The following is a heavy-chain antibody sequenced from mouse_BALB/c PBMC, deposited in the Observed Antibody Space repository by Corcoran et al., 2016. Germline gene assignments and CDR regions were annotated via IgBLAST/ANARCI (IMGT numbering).Heavy chain of an antibody. CDR1: GYSFTSYY. V-gene: IGHV1S135*01. CDR3: ARYTTVNYFDY. D-gene: IGHD1-1*01. Sequence: EIQLQQSGPELMKPGASVKISCKASGYSFTSYYMHWVKQSHGKSLEWIGYIDPFNGGTSYNQKFKGKATLTVDKSSSTAYMHLSSLTSEDSAVYYCARYTTVNYFDYWGQGTTLTVSS. CDR2: IDPFNGGT. J-gene: IGHJ2*01.